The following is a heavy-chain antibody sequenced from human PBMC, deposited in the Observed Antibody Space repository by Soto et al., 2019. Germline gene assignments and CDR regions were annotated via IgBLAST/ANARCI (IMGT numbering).Heavy chain of an antibody. J-gene: IGHJ5*02. V-gene: IGHV4-59*01. CDR3: TRRSFRGPFVRFEP. D-gene: IGHD6-6*01. Sequence: LSLTCFVSGDSIDIYYWSWIRQVPGKGLEWIADIHRSISGYNPSLKKRVTISFITSAKKIHLKLTSVTAADTAACYSTRRSFRGPFVRFEPWGQGTPVAVS. CDR1: GDSIDIYY. CDR2: IHRSIS.